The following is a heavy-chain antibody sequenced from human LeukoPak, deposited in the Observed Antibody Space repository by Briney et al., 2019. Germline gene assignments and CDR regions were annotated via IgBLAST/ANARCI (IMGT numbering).Heavy chain of an antibody. V-gene: IGHV1-46*01. Sequence: ASVKVSCKASGYTFTSYYMHWVRQAPGQGLEWMGIINPSGGSTSYAQKFQGRVTMTRDTSTSTVYMELSSLRSEDTAVYYCARAGYCSSTRSCAFDIWGQGTMVTVSS. CDR3: ARAGYCSSTRSCAFDI. J-gene: IGHJ3*02. CDR2: INPSGGST. D-gene: IGHD2-2*01. CDR1: GYTFTSYY.